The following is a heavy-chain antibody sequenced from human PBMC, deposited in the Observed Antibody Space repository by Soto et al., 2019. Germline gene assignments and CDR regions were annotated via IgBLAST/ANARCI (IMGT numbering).Heavy chain of an antibody. J-gene: IGHJ4*02. CDR3: ARTTSPAPFYDASADYER. D-gene: IGHD3-22*01. CDR1: GGSISNDNYY. CDR2: IYYSGST. V-gene: IGHV4-30-4*01. Sequence: QVQLQESGPGLVKPSQTLSLTCTVSGGSISNDNYYWSWIRQPPGKGLEWIAYIYYSGSTYYNPSLKSRLTISVDPSKNQFSLKLSSVTAADPAVYYCARTTSPAPFYDASADYERWGQGTLVAVSS.